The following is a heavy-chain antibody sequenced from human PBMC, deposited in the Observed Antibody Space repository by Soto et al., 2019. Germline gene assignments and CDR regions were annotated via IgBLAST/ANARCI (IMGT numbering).Heavy chain of an antibody. V-gene: IGHV4-34*01. CDR1: GGSFSGYY. Sequence: SETLSLTCAVYGGSFSGYYWSWIRQPPGKGLEWIGEINHSGSTYYNPSLKSRVTISVDTSKNQFSLKLSSVTAADTAVYYCASTHDYTSPSYYGMDVWGQGTTVTVSS. CDR2: INHSGST. D-gene: IGHD4-4*01. J-gene: IGHJ6*02. CDR3: ASTHDYTSPSYYGMDV.